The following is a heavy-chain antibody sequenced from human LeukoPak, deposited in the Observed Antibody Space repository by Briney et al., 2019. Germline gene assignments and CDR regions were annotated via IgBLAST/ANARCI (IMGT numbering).Heavy chain of an antibody. D-gene: IGHD3-10*01. Sequence: ASVKVSCKASGYTFTGYYMHWVRQAPGQGLEWIGRINPNSGGTNYAQKFQGRVTMTRDTSISTAYMELSRLRSDDTAVYYCARATMVRGVTAYYFDYWGQGTLVTVSS. CDR2: INPNSGGT. CDR1: GYTFTGYY. CDR3: ARATMVRGVTAYYFDY. V-gene: IGHV1-2*06. J-gene: IGHJ4*02.